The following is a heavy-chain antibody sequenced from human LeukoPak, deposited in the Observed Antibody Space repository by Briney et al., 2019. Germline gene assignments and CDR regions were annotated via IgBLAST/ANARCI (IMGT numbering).Heavy chain of an antibody. CDR2: ISNNGGYT. J-gene: IGHJ4*02. CDR3: ARDRDGTAYYPLDF. Sequence: GGSLRLSCAASGFTFSSSAMSWVRQAPGKGLEWVSAISNNGGYTYYADSVQGRFTISRDNSKSTLCLQMNSLRAEDTAVYYCARDRDGTAYYPLDFRGQGTLVTVSS. CDR1: GFTFSSSA. D-gene: IGHD3-22*01. V-gene: IGHV3-23*01.